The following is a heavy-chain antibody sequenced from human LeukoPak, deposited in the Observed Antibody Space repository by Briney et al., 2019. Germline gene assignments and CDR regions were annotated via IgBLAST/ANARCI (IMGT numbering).Heavy chain of an antibody. D-gene: IGHD2-8*01. V-gene: IGHV1-3*01. CDR3: ARGYEWSPGDY. CDR2: INSGNDNT. CDR1: GYTFTNYA. J-gene: IGHJ4*02. Sequence: ASVKVSCKASGYTFTNYALHWVRQAPGQSLEWMGWINSGNDNTKYSRNFQGRVTITRDTSASTAYMELSSLRSEDTAVYYCARGYEWSPGDYRGQGTLVTVSS.